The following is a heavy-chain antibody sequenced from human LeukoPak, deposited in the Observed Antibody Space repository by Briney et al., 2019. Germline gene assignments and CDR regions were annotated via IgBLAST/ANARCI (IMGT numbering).Heavy chain of an antibody. V-gene: IGHV4-4*02. D-gene: IGHD2-15*01. CDR2: IYHSGST. CDR1: GGSISSSNW. CDR3: ARDKSHCSGGSCYYYGMDV. Sequence: PSGTLSLTCAVSGGSISSSNWWSWVRQPPGKGLEWIGEIYHSGSTNYNPSLRSRVTISVDKSKNQFSLKLSSVTAADTAVYYCARDKSHCSGGSCYYYGMDVWGQGTTVTVSS. J-gene: IGHJ6*02.